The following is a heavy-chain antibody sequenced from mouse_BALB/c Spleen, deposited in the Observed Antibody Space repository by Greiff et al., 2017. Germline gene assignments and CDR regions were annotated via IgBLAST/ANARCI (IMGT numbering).Heavy chain of an antibody. CDR2: ISTSNGGT. Sequence: VHLVESGAELVKPGASVKLSCKASGYTFTSYDMYWVKQRPGQGLEWIGEISTSNGGTNFTEKVKSKATLTVDKSSSTAYMQLSRLTSEDSAVYDFNRRGYYGSWFAYWGQGTPVTVSA. V-gene: IGHV1S81*02. CDR3: NRRGYYGSWFAY. CDR1: GYTFTSYD. D-gene: IGHD2-2*01. J-gene: IGHJ3*01.